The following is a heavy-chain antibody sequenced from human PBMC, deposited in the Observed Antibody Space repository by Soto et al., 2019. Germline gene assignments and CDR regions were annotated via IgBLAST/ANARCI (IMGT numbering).Heavy chain of an antibody. CDR1: GGSVSNNY. V-gene: IGHV4-59*02. J-gene: IGHJ4*02. CDR3: AREGNLGRWIQPLDS. CDR2: IYYSGTT. D-gene: IGHD2-2*03. Sequence: PSETLSLTCTVSGGSVSNNYWSWIRQPPGKGLEWIGNIYYSGTTNYNPSLQSRVTIAVDTSKNQFSLKLSSVTAADTAVYFCAREGNLGRWIQPLDSWGQGTLVTVSS.